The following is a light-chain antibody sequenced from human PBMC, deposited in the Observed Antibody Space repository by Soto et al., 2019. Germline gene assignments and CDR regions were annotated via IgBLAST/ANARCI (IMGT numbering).Light chain of an antibody. J-gene: IGKJ1*01. CDR2: GAS. CDR3: QQYGRSGT. V-gene: IGKV3-20*01. CDR1: QSVSNNY. Sequence: EIALTQSPGTLSLSPRERATLSCRASQSVSNNYLAWYQQKPGQAPRLLIYGASNRATGIPDRFSGSGSGTDFTLTISRLEPEDFAVYYCQQYGRSGTFGQGTKVDIK.